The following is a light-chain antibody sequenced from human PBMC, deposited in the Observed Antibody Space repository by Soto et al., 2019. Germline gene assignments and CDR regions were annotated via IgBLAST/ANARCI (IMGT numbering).Light chain of an antibody. Sequence: DIQMTQSPSTLSASLGDRVTITCRASRNIERGLAWYQQKPGKAPRLLIYDASTLETGVPSRFSGGGSGTEFTLTISSLQPDDNATYYCQHCDTYWACGQGTKVEVE. CDR2: DAS. J-gene: IGKJ1*01. CDR3: QHCDTYWA. V-gene: IGKV1-5*01. CDR1: RNIERG.